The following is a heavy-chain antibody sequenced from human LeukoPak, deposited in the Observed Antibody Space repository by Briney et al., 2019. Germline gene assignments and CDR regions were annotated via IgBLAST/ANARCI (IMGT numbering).Heavy chain of an antibody. CDR1: GYIFTNYG. CDR3: ARDVRGAGLELRKLDY. Sequence: GASVKVSCKTSGYIFTNYGLSWVRQAPGQGLEWMGWVSGYNGNTRYAQNLQGRVSMTADTSTNTAYMELRSLRSDDTAVYYCARDVRGAGLELRKLDYWGQGTLVSVSS. V-gene: IGHV1-18*01. D-gene: IGHD1-7*01. CDR2: VSGYNGNT. J-gene: IGHJ4*02.